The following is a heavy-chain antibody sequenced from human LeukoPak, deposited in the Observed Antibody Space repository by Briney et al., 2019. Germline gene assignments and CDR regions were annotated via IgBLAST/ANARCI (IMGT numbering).Heavy chain of an antibody. J-gene: IGHJ4*02. CDR3: ARDTDKDTRFDY. Sequence: PSETLSLTCTVSGGSISSSSYYWGWIRQPPGKGLEWVGSIYYTGSTYCNPSLKSRVTISVDTSKNQLSLKLSSVTAAETAVYYCARDTDKDTRFDYWGQGTLVTVSS. V-gene: IGHV4-39*02. CDR2: IYYTGST. CDR1: GGSISSSSYY. D-gene: IGHD3-3*01.